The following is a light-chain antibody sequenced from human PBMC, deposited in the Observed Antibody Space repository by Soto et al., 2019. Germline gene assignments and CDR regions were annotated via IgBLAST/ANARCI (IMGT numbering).Light chain of an antibody. V-gene: IGKV3-15*01. CDR1: QSLSGN. CDR2: RAS. J-gene: IGKJ1*01. Sequence: EIVMTQSPATLAGSPGKTVTLSCRASQSLSGNLAWYQQKPGQAPRLLIFRASTRATGVPARFSGRGSGTEFTLTISGLQSEDFAVYYCQQYNNWPPGTFGQGTKVDIK. CDR3: QQYNNWPPGT.